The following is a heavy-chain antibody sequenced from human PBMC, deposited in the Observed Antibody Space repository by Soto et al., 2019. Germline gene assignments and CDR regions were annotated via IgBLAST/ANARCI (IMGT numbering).Heavy chain of an antibody. CDR1: GCSERIYI. Sequence: YSKAAGCSERIYISGFALQAPGQGLEWMGGIIPSFGTANYAQKFQGGVTITADESTSTAYMELRSLRSEDTAVYYCARGRSSGWYEGPDPWVQGTLVTVTP. D-gene: IGHD6-19*01. J-gene: IGHJ5*02. CDR3: ARGRSSGWYEGPDP. V-gene: IGHV1-69*01. CDR2: IIPSFGTA.